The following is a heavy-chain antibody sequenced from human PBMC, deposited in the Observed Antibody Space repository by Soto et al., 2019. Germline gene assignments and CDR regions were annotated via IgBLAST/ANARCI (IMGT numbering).Heavy chain of an antibody. CDR2: ISWNSGSI. D-gene: IGHD1-26*01. CDR1: GFTFDDYA. V-gene: IGHV3-9*01. Sequence: PGGSLRLSCAASGFTFDDYAMHWVRQAPGKGLEWVSGISWNSGSIGYADSVKGRFTISRDNAKNSLYLQMNSLRAEDTALYYCAKDTYAGATTFDYWGQGTLVTVSS. CDR3: AKDTYAGATTFDY. J-gene: IGHJ4*02.